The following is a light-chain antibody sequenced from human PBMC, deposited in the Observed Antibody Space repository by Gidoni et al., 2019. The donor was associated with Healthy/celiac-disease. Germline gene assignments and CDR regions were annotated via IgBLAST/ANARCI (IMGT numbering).Light chain of an antibody. Sequence: TVYCSACPSVSSYLAWYQQKPGQAPRLLIYDASNRATGIPARFSGSGSGTDFTLTISSLEPEDFAVYYCQQRSNWPPITFGQXTRLEIK. V-gene: IGKV3-11*01. CDR1: PSVSSY. CDR2: DAS. CDR3: QQRSNWPPIT. J-gene: IGKJ5*01.